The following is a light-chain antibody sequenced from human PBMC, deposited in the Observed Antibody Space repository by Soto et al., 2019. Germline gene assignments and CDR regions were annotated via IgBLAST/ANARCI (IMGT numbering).Light chain of an antibody. CDR3: QQSYSTTQLT. J-gene: IGKJ4*01. Sequence: DIQMTQSPSSLSASVGDRVTFTCRASQTSSTYLNWYQQKPGKDPKLLIYAVCSLQNGDPTRFSRSGSGTDFTLTINSLQPEDFATYYCQQSYSTTQLTFGGGTKVEV. CDR2: AVC. V-gene: IGKV1-39*01. CDR1: QTSSTY.